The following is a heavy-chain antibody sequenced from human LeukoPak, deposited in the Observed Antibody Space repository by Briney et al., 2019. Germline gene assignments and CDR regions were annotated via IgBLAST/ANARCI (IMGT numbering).Heavy chain of an antibody. CDR3: ARLRGSGYDRFDY. CDR2: ISPGDSKT. CDR1: GYSFTSYW. V-gene: IGHV5-51*01. J-gene: IGHJ4*02. D-gene: IGHD5-12*01. Sequence: KVSCKCSGYSFTSYWIGWVRQMPGKGLEWMGIISPGDSKTIYSPSFQGQVTISADKSISTAYSQWSSLKASGTAMYYCARLRGSGYDRFDYWGQGTLVTVSS.